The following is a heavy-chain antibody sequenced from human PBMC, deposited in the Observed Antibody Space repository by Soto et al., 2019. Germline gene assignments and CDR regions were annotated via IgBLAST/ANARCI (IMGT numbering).Heavy chain of an antibody. CDR2: INNSGGST. Sequence: EVQLLESGGGLAQPGGSLRLSCVASGFTFSSYAMSWVRQAPGKGLEWVSAINNSGGSTYYADSVKGRFTISRDNSKRTVSLQMNSLRAEDTAVYYCAKRGICSDMSCLRFWGILDHWGQGAQVIVSA. CDR3: AKRGICSDMSCLRFWGILDH. CDR1: GFTFSSYA. J-gene: IGHJ4*02. D-gene: IGHD2-15*01. V-gene: IGHV3-23*01.